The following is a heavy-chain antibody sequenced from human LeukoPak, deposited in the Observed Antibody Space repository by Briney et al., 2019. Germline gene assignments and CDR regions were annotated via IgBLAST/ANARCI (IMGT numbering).Heavy chain of an antibody. Sequence: GGSLRLSCAASGFTFSGSAMHWVRQASGKGLEWVGRIRSKADSYATAYAASVKGRFTISRDDSKNTAYLQMNSLKTEDTAVYYCTIRLAYCGGDCYGGIDYWGQGTLVTVSS. CDR3: TIRLAYCGGDCYGGIDY. V-gene: IGHV3-73*01. CDR2: IRSKADSYAT. D-gene: IGHD2-21*02. J-gene: IGHJ4*02. CDR1: GFTFSGSA.